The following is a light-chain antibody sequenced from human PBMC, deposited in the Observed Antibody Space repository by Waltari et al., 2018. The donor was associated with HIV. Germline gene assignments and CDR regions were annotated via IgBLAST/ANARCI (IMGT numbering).Light chain of an antibody. J-gene: IGKJ3*01. V-gene: IGKV3-20*01. CDR1: QSVGSNY. Sequence: EIVLTQSPGTLSLSPGERATLSCRDSQSVGSNYLAWYQQRPGQTPRLLIYDASSRATGIPDRFSGSGFGTDFTLTITRLEPEDFAVYYCQQYGSSPLFTFGPGTKVDIK. CDR3: QQYGSSPLFT. CDR2: DAS.